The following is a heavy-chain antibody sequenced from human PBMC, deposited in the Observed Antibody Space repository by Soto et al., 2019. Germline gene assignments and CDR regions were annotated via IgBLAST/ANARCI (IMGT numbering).Heavy chain of an antibody. CDR2: INPNSGGT. CDR3: ARVSSSWYPYYFDY. D-gene: IGHD6-13*01. J-gene: IGHJ4*02. Sequence: GASVKVSCKASGYTFTGYYMHWVRQAPGQGLEWMGWINPNSGGTNYAQKFQGWVTMTRDTSISTAYMELSRLRSDDTAVYYCARVSSSWYPYYFDYWGQGTLVTVSS. V-gene: IGHV1-2*04. CDR1: GYTFTGYY.